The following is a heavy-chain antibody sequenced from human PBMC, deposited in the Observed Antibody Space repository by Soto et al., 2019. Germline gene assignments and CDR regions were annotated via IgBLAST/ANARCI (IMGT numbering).Heavy chain of an antibody. CDR2: INHSGST. J-gene: IGHJ6*03. D-gene: IGHD1-26*01. Sequence: SETLSLTCAVYGGSFSGYYWSWIRQPPGKGLEWIGEINHSGSTNYNPSLKSRVTISVDTSKNQFSLKLSSVTAADTAVYYCARRGATRKSYYYYYMDVWGKGTTVTVSS. V-gene: IGHV4-34*01. CDR1: GGSFSGYY. CDR3: ARRGATRKSYYYYYMDV.